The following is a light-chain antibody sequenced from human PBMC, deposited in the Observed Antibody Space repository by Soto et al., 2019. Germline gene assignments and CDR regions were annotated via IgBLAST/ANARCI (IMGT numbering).Light chain of an antibody. J-gene: IGKJ4*01. CDR1: QSISSW. CDR2: KAS. CDR3: QQYNSYSPLT. V-gene: IGKV1-5*03. Sequence: DLPITQSPSTLSASVRDRVTLTFRASQSISSWLAWYQQKPGKAPKLLINKASSLESGVPSRFSGSGSGTEFTLTISSLQPDDFATYYCQQYNSYSPLTFGGGTKVDIK.